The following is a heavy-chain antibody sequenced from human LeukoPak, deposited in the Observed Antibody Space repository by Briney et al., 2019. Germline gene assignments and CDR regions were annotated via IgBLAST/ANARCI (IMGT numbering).Heavy chain of an antibody. CDR2: INPNSGGT. V-gene: IGHV1-2*02. J-gene: IGHJ4*02. CDR3: ARDFGVVTAIPWYFDY. CDR1: GYTFTGYY. Sequence: GASVKVSCKASGYTFTGYYMHWVRQAPGQGLEWMGWINPNSGGTNYAQKFQGRVTTTRDTSISTAYMELSRLRSDDTAVYYCARDFGVVTAIPWYFDYWGQGTLVTVSS. D-gene: IGHD2-21*02.